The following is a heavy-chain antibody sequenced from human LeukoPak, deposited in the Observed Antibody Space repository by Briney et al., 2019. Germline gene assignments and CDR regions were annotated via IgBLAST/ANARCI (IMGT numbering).Heavy chain of an antibody. CDR3: AKDAQRGFDYSNSLKN. CDR1: GFTFSHYG. V-gene: IGHV3-33*06. Sequence: GGSLRLSCATSGFTFSHYGMHWVRQAPGKGLEWVAVIWSDGSNRYYGDPVKGGFIISRDNLQRTVYLQMNSLRAEDTAVYYCAKDAQRGFDYSNSLKNWGQGTLVTVSS. D-gene: IGHD4-11*01. J-gene: IGHJ4*02. CDR2: IWSDGSNR.